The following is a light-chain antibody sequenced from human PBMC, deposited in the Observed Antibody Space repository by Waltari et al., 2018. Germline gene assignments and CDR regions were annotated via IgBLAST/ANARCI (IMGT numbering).Light chain of an antibody. Sequence: DIVMTQSPDSLAVSLGERATINCQSSQSVLYSSNNKNYLDWYQQKPGQPPKLLIYWASTRESGVPDRFSGSGSGTDFTLTISSLQAEDVAVYYCQQYYTTPLTFGGGTKVEIK. CDR1: QSVLYSSNNKNY. CDR3: QQYYTTPLT. J-gene: IGKJ4*01. V-gene: IGKV4-1*01. CDR2: WAS.